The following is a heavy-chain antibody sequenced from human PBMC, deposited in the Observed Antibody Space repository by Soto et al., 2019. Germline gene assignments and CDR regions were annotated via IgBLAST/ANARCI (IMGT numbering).Heavy chain of an antibody. J-gene: IGHJ6*02. CDR1: GFTFSIYA. CDR3: ARDRSRAVAGPYGMDV. V-gene: IGHV3-64*04. Sequence: PGGSLRLSCSASGFTFSIYAMHWVRQAPGKGLEWVSSISSNGGSTGYADSVKGRFTISRDNSKNTLYLQMNSLRAEDTAVYYCARDRSRAVAGPYGMDVWGQGTTVTVSS. CDR2: ISSNGGST. D-gene: IGHD6-19*01.